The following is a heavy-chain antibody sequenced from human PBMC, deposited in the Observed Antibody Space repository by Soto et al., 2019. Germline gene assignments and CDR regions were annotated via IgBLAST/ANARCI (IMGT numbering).Heavy chain of an antibody. V-gene: IGHV4-59*01. CDR1: GGSIRSYY. CDR2: IFYSGST. CDR3: ARGAADTAMVDS. J-gene: IGHJ4*02. Sequence: GTLSLTCTVSGGSIRSYYWTWIRQPPGKGLEWLGYIFYSGSTFYNPSLKSRVTISIHTSKSQFSLQLTSVTAADTAVYYCARGAADTAMVDSWGQGTLVTVSS. D-gene: IGHD5-18*01.